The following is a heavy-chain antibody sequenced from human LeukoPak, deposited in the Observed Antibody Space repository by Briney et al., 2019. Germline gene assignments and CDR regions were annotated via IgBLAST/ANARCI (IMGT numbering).Heavy chain of an antibody. Sequence: GGSLRLSCAASGFTFSSYAMSWVRQAPGKGLEWVSAISGSGGSTIYYADSVKGRFTISRDNSKNTLYLQMGSLRAEDMAVYYCARGPRRDGYNCPFDLACDAFDIWGQGTMVTVSS. J-gene: IGHJ3*02. V-gene: IGHV3-23*01. D-gene: IGHD5-24*01. CDR1: GFTFSSYA. CDR3: ARGPRRDGYNCPFDLACDAFDI. CDR2: ISGSGGSTI.